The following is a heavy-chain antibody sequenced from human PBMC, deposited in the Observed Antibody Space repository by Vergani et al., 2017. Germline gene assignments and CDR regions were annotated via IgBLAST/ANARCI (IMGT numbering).Heavy chain of an antibody. CDR3: ARGGYXFDY. CDR1: GFSSSDHF. V-gene: IGHV3-72*01. D-gene: IGHD2-2*01. CDR2: SRNKANSYST. J-gene: IGHJ4*02. Sequence: EVQLVESGGGLVQPGGSLRLSCAVSGFSSSDHFMDWVRQAPGKGLEWVGRSRNKANSYSTEYAASVKGRFTISRDDSKNSLYLQMNSLKTEDTAVYYCARGGYXFDYWGQGTLVTVSS.